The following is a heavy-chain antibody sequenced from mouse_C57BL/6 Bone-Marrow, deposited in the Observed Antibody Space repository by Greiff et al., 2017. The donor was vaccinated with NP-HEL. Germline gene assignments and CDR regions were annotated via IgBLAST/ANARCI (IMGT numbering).Heavy chain of an antibody. CDR1: GYTFTSYL. CDR3: ARYYYGSSSVDY. V-gene: IGHV1-72*01. D-gene: IGHD1-1*01. Sequence: QVHVKQSGAELVKPGASVKLSCKASGYTFTSYLMHWVKQRPGRGLEWIGRIDPNSGGTKSNEKFKSKATLTVDKPSSTAYMQLNSLTSEDYAVYYCARYYYGSSSVDYWGQGTTLTVSS. J-gene: IGHJ2*01. CDR2: IDPNSGGT.